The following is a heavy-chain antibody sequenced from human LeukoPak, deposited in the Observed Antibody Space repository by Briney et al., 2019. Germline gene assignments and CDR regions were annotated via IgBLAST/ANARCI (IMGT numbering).Heavy chain of an antibody. D-gene: IGHD3-22*01. CDR1: GYTFTSYG. CDR2: ISAYNGNT. J-gene: IGHJ4*02. V-gene: IGHV1-18*01. Sequence: EASVKVSCKASGYTFTSYGISWVRQAPGQGLEWMGWISAYNGNTNYAQKLQGRVTMTTDTSTSTAYMELRSLRSDDTAVYYCARKNYYDSSGTFDYWGQGTLVTVSS. CDR3: ARKNYYDSSGTFDY.